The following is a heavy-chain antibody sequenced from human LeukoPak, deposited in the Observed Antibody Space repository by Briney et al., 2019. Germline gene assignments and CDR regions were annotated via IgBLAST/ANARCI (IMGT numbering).Heavy chain of an antibody. V-gene: IGHV5-51*01. CDR2: IYPGDSDT. CDR1: GYSFTNYW. J-gene: IGHJ3*02. Sequence: GESLKISCKGSGYSFTNYWIVWVRQMPGKGLEWMGIIYPGDSDTRDSPSFQGQVTISADKSISTAYLQWSSLKASDTAMYYCARHDSSLKYGGKWATGHALDIWGQGTFVTVSS. CDR3: ARHDSSLKYGGKWATGHALDI. D-gene: IGHD4-23*01.